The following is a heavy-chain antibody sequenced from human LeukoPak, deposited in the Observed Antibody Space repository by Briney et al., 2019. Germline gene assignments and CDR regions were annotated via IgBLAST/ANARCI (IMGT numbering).Heavy chain of an antibody. CDR2: INPKSGGT. CDR3: ARDAAYSSSSIDY. CDR1: GYTFTGYY. Sequence: GASVKVSCKASGYTFTGYYMHWVRQAPGQGLEWMGWINPKSGGTNYAQKFQGRVTMTRDTSISTAYMELSGLRSDDTAVYYCARDAAYSSSSIDYWGQGTLVTVSS. J-gene: IGHJ4*02. D-gene: IGHD6-13*01. V-gene: IGHV1-2*02.